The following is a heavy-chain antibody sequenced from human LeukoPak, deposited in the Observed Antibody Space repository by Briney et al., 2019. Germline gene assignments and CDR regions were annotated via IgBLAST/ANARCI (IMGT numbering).Heavy chain of an antibody. CDR1: GYSFTSYW. CDR3: ARRPTYYYVSSGREFDY. D-gene: IGHD3-22*01. J-gene: IGHJ4*02. V-gene: IGHV5-51*01. Sequence: GESLKISCKGSGYSFTSYWIGWVRQMPGKGLEWMGIIYPGDSDTRYSPSFQGQVTISADKSISTAYLQWSSLKASDTAMYYCARRPTYYYVSSGREFDYWGQGTLVTVSS. CDR2: IYPGDSDT.